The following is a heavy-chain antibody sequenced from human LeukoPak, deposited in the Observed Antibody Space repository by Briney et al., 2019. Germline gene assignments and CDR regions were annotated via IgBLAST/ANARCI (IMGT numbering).Heavy chain of an antibody. CDR2: IIPIFGTA. CDR3: ARALFSGSYYRMGY. V-gene: IGHV1-69*13. J-gene: IGHJ4*02. Sequence: GASVKVSCKASGGTFSSYAISWVRQAPGQGLEWMGGIIPIFGTANYAQKFQGRVTITADESTSTAYMELSRLTSDDTAVYYCARALFSGSYYRMGYWGQGTLVTVSS. CDR1: GGTFSSYA. D-gene: IGHD3-10*01.